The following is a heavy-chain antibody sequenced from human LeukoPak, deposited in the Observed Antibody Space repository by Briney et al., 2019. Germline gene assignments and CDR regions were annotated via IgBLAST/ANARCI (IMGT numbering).Heavy chain of an antibody. CDR3: GRGDNCSGGTCYNY. CDR1: GGSISSYY. CDR2: IYYSGST. J-gene: IGHJ4*02. D-gene: IGHD2-15*01. V-gene: IGHV4-59*01. Sequence: SETLSLTCTVSGGSISSYYWSWIRQPPGKGLEWIGYIYYSGSTKYKPSLKSRVTISVDTSKNQFSLKLSSVTAADTAVYYCGRGDNCSGGTCYNYWGQGALVTVSS.